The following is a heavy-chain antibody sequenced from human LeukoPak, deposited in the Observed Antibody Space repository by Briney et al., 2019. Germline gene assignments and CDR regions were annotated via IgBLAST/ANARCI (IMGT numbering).Heavy chain of an antibody. Sequence: GGSLRLSCAASGFTFDDYAMHWVRQAPGKGLEWVSGISWNSGSIGYADSVKGRFTISRDNAKNSLYLQMNSLRAEDTALYYCAKDGSMPFAFDHWGQGTLVTVSS. V-gene: IGHV3-9*01. CDR3: AKDGSMPFAFDH. D-gene: IGHD2/OR15-2a*01. J-gene: IGHJ4*02. CDR1: GFTFDDYA. CDR2: ISWNSGSI.